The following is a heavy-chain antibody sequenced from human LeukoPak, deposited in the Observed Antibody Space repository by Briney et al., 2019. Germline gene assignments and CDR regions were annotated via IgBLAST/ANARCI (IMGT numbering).Heavy chain of an antibody. Sequence: SETLSLTCTVSGSSISSYYWSWIRQPPGKGLEWIGYIYTSGSTNYNPSLKSRVTISVDTSKNQFSLKLSSVTAADTAVYYCARHYLGPFDYWGQGTLVTVSS. D-gene: IGHD3-10*01. V-gene: IGHV4-4*09. CDR1: GSSISSYY. J-gene: IGHJ4*02. CDR2: IYTSGST. CDR3: ARHYLGPFDY.